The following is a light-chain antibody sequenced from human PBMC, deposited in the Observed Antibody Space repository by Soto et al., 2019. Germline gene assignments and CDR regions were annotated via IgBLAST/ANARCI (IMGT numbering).Light chain of an antibody. CDR1: QSVSSSY. V-gene: IGKV3-20*01. Sequence: EIVLTQSPGTLSLSPGERATLSCRASQSVSSSYLAWYQQKPGQTPRLLIYGASSRATGIPDRFSGSGSGTDFTLTISRLGPEDFAVYYCQQYGSSQFTFGGGTKVDIK. CDR3: QQYGSSQFT. J-gene: IGKJ4*01. CDR2: GAS.